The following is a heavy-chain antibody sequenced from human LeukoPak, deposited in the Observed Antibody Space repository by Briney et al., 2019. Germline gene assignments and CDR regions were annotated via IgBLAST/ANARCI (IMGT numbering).Heavy chain of an antibody. CDR3: VKDPARPDYYYYGMDV. CDR1: GFTFSSYA. J-gene: IGHJ6*02. Sequence: GGSLRLSCSASGFTFSSYAMHWVRQAPGKGLEYVSAISSNGGSTYYADSVKGRFTISRDNSKNTLYLQMGSLRAEDTAVYYCVKDPARPDYYYYGMDVWGQGTTVTVSS. D-gene: IGHD6-25*01. CDR2: ISSNGGST. V-gene: IGHV3-64D*06.